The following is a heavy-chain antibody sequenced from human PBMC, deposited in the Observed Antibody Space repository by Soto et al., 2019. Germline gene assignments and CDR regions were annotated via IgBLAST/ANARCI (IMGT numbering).Heavy chain of an antibody. V-gene: IGHV3-23*01. Sequence: EVQLLESGGGLVQSGGSLRLSCAGSGFTFSSYAMTWVRQAPGKGLEWVSSISSSGGSTYYADSVRGRFTISRDSSKNTLYLQMNSLRDEDTAVYYCANCPTLYAPTYNWFDPWGQGTLVTVSS. CDR2: ISSSGGST. J-gene: IGHJ5*02. D-gene: IGHD2-8*01. CDR1: GFTFSSYA. CDR3: ANCPTLYAPTYNWFDP.